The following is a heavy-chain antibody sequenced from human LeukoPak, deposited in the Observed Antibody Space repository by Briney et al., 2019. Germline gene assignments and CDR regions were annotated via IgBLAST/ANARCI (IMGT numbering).Heavy chain of an antibody. CDR2: IIPIFGTA. Sequence: SVKVSCKASGGTFSSYAISWVRQAPGQGLEWMGGIIPIFGTANYAQKFQGRVTITADESTSTAYMELSSLRSEDTAVYYCARDVGDTAMVSDYYYGMDVWGQGTTVTVSS. CDR1: GGTFSSYA. D-gene: IGHD5-18*01. J-gene: IGHJ6*02. CDR3: ARDVGDTAMVSDYYYGMDV. V-gene: IGHV1-69*13.